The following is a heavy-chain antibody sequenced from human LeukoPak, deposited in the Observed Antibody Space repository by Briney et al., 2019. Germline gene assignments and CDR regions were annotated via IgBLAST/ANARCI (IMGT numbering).Heavy chain of an antibody. CDR2: IRSKANSYAT. CDR1: GFTFGGSA. D-gene: IGHD6-19*01. J-gene: IGHJ6*02. Sequence: GGSLRLSCAASGFTFGGSAMHWVRQASGKGLEGVGRIRSKANSYATAYAASVQGRFTISRDDSKNTAFLQMNSLKTEDTAVYYCTCVTLAGKGDYFHYYAMDVWGQGTTVTVSS. V-gene: IGHV3-73*01. CDR3: TCVTLAGKGDYFHYYAMDV.